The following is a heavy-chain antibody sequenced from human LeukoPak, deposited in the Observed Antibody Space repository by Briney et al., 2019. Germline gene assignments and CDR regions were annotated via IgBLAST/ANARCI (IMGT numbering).Heavy chain of an antibody. V-gene: IGHV4-59*08. D-gene: IGHD3-22*01. J-gene: IGHJ3*02. CDR2: FYYSGVT. CDR3: AKSPGITMIAADAFDI. CDR1: GDSINSYH. Sequence: SETLSLTCTISGDSINSYHWSWLRQPPGSKLEWIGYFYYSGVTNYNPSLKSRVTISVDTSKNQFSLKLSSVTAADTAVYYCAKSPGITMIAADAFDIWGQGTMVTVSS.